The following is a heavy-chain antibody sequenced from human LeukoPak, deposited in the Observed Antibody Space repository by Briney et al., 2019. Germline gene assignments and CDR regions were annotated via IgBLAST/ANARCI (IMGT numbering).Heavy chain of an antibody. V-gene: IGHV3-74*01. D-gene: IGHD3-3*01. CDR1: GFTFDDYG. J-gene: IGHJ4*02. Sequence: GGPLRLSCAASGFTFDDYGMSWVRQAPGKGLVWVSRINSDGSSTSYADSVKGRFTISRDNAKNTLYLQMNSLRAEDTAVYYCARERGDFWSGYYTSLGYWGQGTLVTVSS. CDR2: INSDGSST. CDR3: ARERGDFWSGYYTSLGY.